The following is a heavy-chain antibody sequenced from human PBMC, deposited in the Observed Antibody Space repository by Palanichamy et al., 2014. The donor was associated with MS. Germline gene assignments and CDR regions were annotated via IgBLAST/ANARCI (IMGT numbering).Heavy chain of an antibody. CDR1: GFTFNAYT. CDR3: ARDSYYESGGHYFDL. Sequence: EVHLVESGGGLGSSGGSLRLSCAASGFTFNAYTMNWVRQTPGQGLEWVSNISDSGDSTDYVDSVKGRFTISRDNARKSLYLQMNSLRAEDTAIYYCARDSYYESGGHYFDLWGQGILVTVSS. CDR2: ISDSGDST. J-gene: IGHJ4*02. V-gene: IGHV3-48*01. D-gene: IGHD3-22*01.